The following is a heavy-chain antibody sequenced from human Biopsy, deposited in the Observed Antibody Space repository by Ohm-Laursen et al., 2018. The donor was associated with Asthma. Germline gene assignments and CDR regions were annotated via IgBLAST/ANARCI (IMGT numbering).Heavy chain of an antibody. V-gene: IGHV4-39*01. D-gene: IGHD3-3*01. Sequence: SDTLSLTCTVSGGSISSSSYYWGWIRQPPGKGLEWIGSIYYSGSTYYNPSLKSRVTISVDTSKNQFSLKLTSVTAADTAVYYCARFTASITIFGVVNNWFDPWGQGTLATVSS. CDR1: GGSISSSSYY. J-gene: IGHJ5*02. CDR3: ARFTASITIFGVVNNWFDP. CDR2: IYYSGST.